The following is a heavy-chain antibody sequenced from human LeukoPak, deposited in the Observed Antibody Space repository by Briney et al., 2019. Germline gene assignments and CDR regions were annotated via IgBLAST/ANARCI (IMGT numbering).Heavy chain of an antibody. V-gene: IGHV3-11*06. Sequence: SGGSLRLSCAASGFTFSDYYMSWIRQAPGKGLEWVSYISSSSSFTNYADSVKGRFTISRDNAKNSLYLQMNSLRAEDTAVYYCARTYYYGSGSYPLDYWGQGTLVTVSS. CDR2: ISSSSSFT. CDR3: ARTYYYGSGSYPLDY. D-gene: IGHD3-10*01. CDR1: GFTFSDYY. J-gene: IGHJ4*02.